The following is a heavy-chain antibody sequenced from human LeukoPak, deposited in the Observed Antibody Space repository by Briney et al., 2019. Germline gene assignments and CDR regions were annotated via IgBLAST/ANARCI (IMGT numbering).Heavy chain of an antibody. CDR2: IYYSGST. Sequence: SETLSLTCTVSGGSISSYYWSRIRQPPGKGLEWIGYIYYSGSTNYNPSLKSRVTISVDRSKNQFSLKLSSVTAADTAVYYCARNLLASDAFDIWGQGTMVTVSS. D-gene: IGHD3-3*02. CDR1: GGSISSYY. J-gene: IGHJ3*02. CDR3: ARNLLASDAFDI. V-gene: IGHV4-59*01.